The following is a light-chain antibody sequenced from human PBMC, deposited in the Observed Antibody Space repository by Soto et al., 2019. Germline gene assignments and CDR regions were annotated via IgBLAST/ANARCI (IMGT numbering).Light chain of an antibody. V-gene: IGKV3-11*01. Sequence: EVVFTLSPATLSFSPGPGATLSCRASQSIRTSLAWYQQKPGQAPRLVIFDASNRANGVPARFGGSGSGTDFTLTINSLEPEDFAVYYCQQRNVWPPITFGQGTRLEI. CDR2: DAS. CDR1: QSIRTS. J-gene: IGKJ5*01. CDR3: QQRNVWPPIT.